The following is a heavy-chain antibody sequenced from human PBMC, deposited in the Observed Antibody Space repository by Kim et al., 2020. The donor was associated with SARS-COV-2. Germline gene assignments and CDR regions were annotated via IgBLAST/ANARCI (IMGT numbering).Heavy chain of an antibody. D-gene: IGHD3-10*01. CDR1: GGSISSGSYY. CDR3: ASTGWFGELLPYGMDV. CDR2: IYTSGST. V-gene: IGHV4-61*02. Sequence: SETLSLTCTVSGGSISSGSYYWSWIRQPAGKGLEWIGRIYTSGSTNYNPSLKSRVTISVDTSKNQFSLKLSSVTAADTAVYYCASTGWFGELLPYGMDVWGQGTKVTVSS. J-gene: IGHJ6*02.